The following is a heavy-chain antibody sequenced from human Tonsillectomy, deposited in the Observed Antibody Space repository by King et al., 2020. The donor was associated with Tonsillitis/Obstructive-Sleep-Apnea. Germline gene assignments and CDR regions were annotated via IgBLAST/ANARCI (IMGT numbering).Heavy chain of an antibody. J-gene: IGHJ3*01. V-gene: IGHV1-69*01. Sequence: QLVQSGPEVKKPGSSVKVSCQASGDTFRSHSVNWVRQAPGQGLEWRGGIIPAFGTAHYAQEFRGRVTISADESSSTAYMELSSLTSDDTAFYFCARDDFWRGGRDGFDVWGQGTLVTVSS. CDR2: IIPAFGTA. CDR3: ARDDFWRGGRDGFDV. CDR1: GDTFRSHS. D-gene: IGHD3-3*01.